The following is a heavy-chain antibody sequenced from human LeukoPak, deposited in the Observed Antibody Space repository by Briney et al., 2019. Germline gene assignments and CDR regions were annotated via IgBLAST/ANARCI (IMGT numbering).Heavy chain of an antibody. CDR1: GGSISSSSYY. J-gene: IGHJ4*02. V-gene: IGHV4-39*01. CDR2: IYYSGST. D-gene: IGHD3-10*01. Sequence: SETLSLTCTVSGGSISSSSYYWGWIRQPPGKGLEWIGSIYYSGSTYYNPSLKSRVTISVDTSKNQFSLKLSSVTAADTAVYYCARGYGSGSYPYWGQGTLVTVSS. CDR3: ARGYGSGSYPY.